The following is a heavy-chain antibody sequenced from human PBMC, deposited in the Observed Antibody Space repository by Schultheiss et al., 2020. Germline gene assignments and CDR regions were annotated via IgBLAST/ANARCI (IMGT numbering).Heavy chain of an antibody. CDR3: ARGGYDYVYFQH. V-gene: IGHV4-59*01. CDR2: IYYSGST. Sequence: SATLSLTCTVSGGSISSYYWCWIRQPPGKGLEWIGYIYYSGSTNYNPSLKSRVTISVDTSKNQFSLKLSSVTAADTAVYYCARGGYDYVYFQHWGQGTLVTGSS. D-gene: IGHD3-16*01. CDR1: GGSISSYY. J-gene: IGHJ1*01.